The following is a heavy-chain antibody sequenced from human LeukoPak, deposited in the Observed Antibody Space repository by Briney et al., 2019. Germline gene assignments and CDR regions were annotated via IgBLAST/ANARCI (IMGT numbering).Heavy chain of an antibody. CDR1: GFRFSDYN. CDR2: ISPDGRKK. J-gene: IGHJ4*02. D-gene: IGHD6-19*01. V-gene: IGHV3-30*04. Sequence: PGGSLRLSCAASGFRFSDYNVHWVRQAPGGGLEWVAFISPDGRKKEYADSVKGRFTISRDNSKNTLYLQMNSLRAEDTAVYYCAKLEVAGTDYWGQGTLVTVSS. CDR3: AKLEVAGTDY.